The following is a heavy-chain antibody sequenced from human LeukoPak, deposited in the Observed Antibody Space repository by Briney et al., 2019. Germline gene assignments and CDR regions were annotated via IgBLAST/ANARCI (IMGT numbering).Heavy chain of an antibody. J-gene: IGHJ4*02. CDR3: ARESSSSFLRYFDY. Sequence: PGGSLRLSCAASGFTFSSYWMSWVRQAPGKGLEWVANIKQDGSEKYYVDSVKGRFTISRDNAKNSLYLQMNSLRAEDTAVYYCARESSSSFLRYFDYWGQGTLVTVSS. V-gene: IGHV3-7*01. CDR2: IKQDGSEK. D-gene: IGHD6-13*01. CDR1: GFTFSSYW.